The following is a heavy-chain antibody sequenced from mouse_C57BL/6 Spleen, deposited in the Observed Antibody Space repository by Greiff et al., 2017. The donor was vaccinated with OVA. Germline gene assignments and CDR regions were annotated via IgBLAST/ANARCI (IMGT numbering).Heavy chain of an antibody. D-gene: IGHD1-3*01. CDR1: GYTFTSYW. CDR2: IDPSDSET. V-gene: IGHV1-52*01. Sequence: QVQLQQPGAELVRPGSSVKLSCKASGYTFTSYWMHWVKQRPIQGLEWIGNIDPSDSETHYNQKFKDKATLTVDKSSSTAYMQLSSLTSEDSAVYYCARSGNSQVRYFDYWGQGTTLTVSS. J-gene: IGHJ2*01. CDR3: ARSGNSQVRYFDY.